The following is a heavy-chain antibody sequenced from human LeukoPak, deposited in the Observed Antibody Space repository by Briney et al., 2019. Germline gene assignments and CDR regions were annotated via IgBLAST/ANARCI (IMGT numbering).Heavy chain of an antibody. CDR3: ARHLEFLRDFDY. CDR1: GGSISSSSYY. V-gene: IGHV4-39*01. Sequence: SETLSLTCTVSGGSISSSSYYWGWIRQPPGKGLEWIGSIYYSGSTYYNPSLKSRVTISVDTSKDQFSLKLSSVTAADTAVYYCARHLEFLRDFDYWGQGTLVTVSS. J-gene: IGHJ4*02. D-gene: IGHD1-1*01. CDR2: IYYSGST.